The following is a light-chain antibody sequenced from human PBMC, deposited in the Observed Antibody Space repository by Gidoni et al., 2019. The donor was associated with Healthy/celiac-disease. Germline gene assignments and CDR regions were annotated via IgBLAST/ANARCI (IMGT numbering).Light chain of an antibody. CDR2: QDS. CDR3: QAWDSSTALV. Sequence: SYELTQPPSVSVSPGQTASITCSGDKLGDKYACWYQPKPGQSPVLVIYQDSKRPSGIPERFSGSNSGNTATLTISGTQAMDEADYYCQAWDSSTALVFGGGTKLTVL. V-gene: IGLV3-1*01. J-gene: IGLJ2*01. CDR1: KLGDKY.